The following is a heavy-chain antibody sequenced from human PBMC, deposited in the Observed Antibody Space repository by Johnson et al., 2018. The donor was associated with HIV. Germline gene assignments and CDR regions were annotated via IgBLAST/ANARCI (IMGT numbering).Heavy chain of an antibody. CDR3: ARGWRGITMIDAFDI. Sequence: MQLVESGGGLVQPGGSLRLSCAASGFTFSIYDMHWVRQVTGKGLEWVSAIGTAGDTYYPGSVKGRFTISRDNAKNSLYLQMNSLRAEDTAVYYCARGWRGITMIDAFDIWGLGTMVTVSS. J-gene: IGHJ3*02. V-gene: IGHV3-13*01. CDR2: IGTAGDT. D-gene: IGHD3-22*01. CDR1: GFTFSIYD.